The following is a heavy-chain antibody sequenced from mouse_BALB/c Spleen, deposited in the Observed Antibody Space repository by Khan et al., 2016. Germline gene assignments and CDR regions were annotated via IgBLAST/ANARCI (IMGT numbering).Heavy chain of an antibody. CDR1: GYSITSDYA. V-gene: IGHV3-2*02. Sequence: EVQLQESGPGLVKPSQSLSLTCTVTGYSITSDYAWNWIRQFPGNKLEWMGYISYSGSTSYNPSLKSRISITRYTSKNQFSLLLTSVTPEDTTTYCCARGANWGVWCCDVWGAGTTVTVSS. CDR3: ARGANWGVWCCDV. D-gene: IGHD4-1*01. CDR2: ISYSGST. J-gene: IGHJ1*01.